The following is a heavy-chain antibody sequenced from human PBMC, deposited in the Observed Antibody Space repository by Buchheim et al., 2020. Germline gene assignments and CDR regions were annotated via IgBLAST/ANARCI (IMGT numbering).Heavy chain of an antibody. CDR3: ARDDSDDFWSGYYISSGPQGGY. Sequence: QVQLVESGGGLVKPGGSLRLSCAASGFTFSNYYMSWIRQAPGKGLEWLSYISGSGGTIHYADSVMGRFTISRDNAKNSLYLQMNSLRAEDTAVYYCARDDSDDFWSGYYISSGPQGGYWGQGTL. V-gene: IGHV3-11*01. CDR1: GFTFSNYY. D-gene: IGHD3-3*01. CDR2: ISGSGGTI. J-gene: IGHJ4*02.